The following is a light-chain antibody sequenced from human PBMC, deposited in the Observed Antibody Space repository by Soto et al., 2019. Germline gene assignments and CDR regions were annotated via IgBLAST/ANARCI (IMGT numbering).Light chain of an antibody. CDR3: QYYDDSMWT. CDR1: QSFRGL. Sequence: EVVLTQSPVTLSLSPGERATLSCRASQSFRGLLAWYQQKPGQAPRLLIYDAYNRATGIPPRFSGSGSGPDFTLTISSLEPEDFAVYYCQYYDDSMWTFGQGPKVDI. CDR2: DAY. J-gene: IGKJ1*01. V-gene: IGKV3-11*01.